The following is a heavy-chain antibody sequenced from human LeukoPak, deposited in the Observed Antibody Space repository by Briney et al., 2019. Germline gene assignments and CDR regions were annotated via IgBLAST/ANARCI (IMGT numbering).Heavy chain of an antibody. CDR2: INPNSGGT. Sequence: ASVKVSCKASGYTFTGYYMHWVRQAPGQGLEWMGWINPNSGGTNYAQKFQGRVTMTRDTSISTAYMELSRLRSDDTAVYYCARGGVRIAAATFLLYWGQGTLVTVSS. CDR3: ARGGVRIAAATFLLY. V-gene: IGHV1-2*02. J-gene: IGHJ4*02. D-gene: IGHD6-13*01. CDR1: GYTFTGYY.